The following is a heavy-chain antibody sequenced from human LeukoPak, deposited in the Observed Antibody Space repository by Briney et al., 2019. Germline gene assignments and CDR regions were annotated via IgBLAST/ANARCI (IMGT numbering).Heavy chain of an antibody. D-gene: IGHD2-15*01. CDR2: IYHSGST. CDR3: ASLCSGGSCYLESGWFDP. V-gene: IGHV4-38-2*01. Sequence: PSETLSLTCAVSGYSISSGYYWGWIRQPPGKGLEWIGTIYHSGSTYYNPSLKSRVTISVDTSKNQFSLKLSSVTAAVTAVYYCASLCSGGSCYLESGWFDPWGQGTLVTVSS. J-gene: IGHJ5*02. CDR1: GYSISSGYY.